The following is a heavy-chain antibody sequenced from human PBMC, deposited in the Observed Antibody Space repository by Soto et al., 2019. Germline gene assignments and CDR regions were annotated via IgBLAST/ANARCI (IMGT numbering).Heavy chain of an antibody. V-gene: IGHV4-34*01. CDR2: INHSGST. Sequence: KPSETLSLTCAVYGGSFSGYYWSWIRQPPGKGLEWIGEINHSGSTNYNPSLKSRVTISVDTSKNQFSLKLSSVTAADTAVYYCARGHSVDYWGQGTLVTVSS. D-gene: IGHD5-18*01. CDR1: GGSFSGYY. J-gene: IGHJ4*02. CDR3: ARGHSVDY.